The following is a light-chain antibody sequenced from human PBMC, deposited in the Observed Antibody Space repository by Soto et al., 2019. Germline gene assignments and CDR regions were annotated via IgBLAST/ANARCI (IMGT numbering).Light chain of an antibody. CDR2: KVS. J-gene: IGKJ5*01. Sequence: DVVMTQSPLSLPVTLGQPASISCRSNQSLVHSDGIAYFSWFQQRPGRYPRRLIYKVSNRDSGGPARFSGSGSGTDFALKISRVEAEDVGVYYCMQGTHWPITFGQGTRLEIK. CDR3: MQGTHWPIT. V-gene: IGKV2-30*02. CDR1: QSLVHSDGIAY.